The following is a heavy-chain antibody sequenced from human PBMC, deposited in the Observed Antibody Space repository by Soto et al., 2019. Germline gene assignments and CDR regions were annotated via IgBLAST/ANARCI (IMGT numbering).Heavy chain of an antibody. J-gene: IGHJ2*01. CDR1: GGTFSSYT. CDR3: ARDPGSSSWYGDWYFAL. D-gene: IGHD6-13*01. CDR2: IIPILGIA. V-gene: IGHV1-69*08. Sequence: QVQLVQSGAEVKKPGSSVKVSCKASGGTFSSYTISWVRQAPGQGLEWMGRIIPILGIANYAQKFQGRVTITADNSTSTAYMELSSLRSEDTAVYYCARDPGSSSWYGDWYFALWGRGTLVTVSS.